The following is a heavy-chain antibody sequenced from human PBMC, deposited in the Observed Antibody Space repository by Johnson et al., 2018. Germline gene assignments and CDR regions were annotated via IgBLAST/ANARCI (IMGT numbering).Heavy chain of an antibody. CDR1: RFNFIDTW. D-gene: IGHD3-10*01. CDR2: IRKKRDGGTT. CDR3: TADYFGSDLF. V-gene: IGHV3-15*07. J-gene: IGHJ3*01. Sequence: VQLVESGGALVEPGGSLRLSCAASRFNFIDTWMNWVRQAPGKGLEWVGLIRKKRDGGTTDYAAPGKGRFTISRDDSKNTVYLQMNSLKTEDTALYYCTADYFGSDLFLGRGTMVTVSS.